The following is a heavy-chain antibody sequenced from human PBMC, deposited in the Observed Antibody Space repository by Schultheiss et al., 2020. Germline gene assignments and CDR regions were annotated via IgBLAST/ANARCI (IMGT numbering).Heavy chain of an antibody. V-gene: IGHV4-39*01. CDR3: VGGLLVHYYYYYYMDV. CDR2: IYYSGST. J-gene: IGHJ6*03. D-gene: IGHD3-10*01. CDR1: GGSISSSSYY. Sequence: SQTLSLTCTVSGGSISSSSYYWGWIRQPPGKGLEWIGSIYYSGSTYYNPSLKSRVTISVDTSKNQFSLKLSSVTAADTAVYYYVGGLLVHYYYYYYMDVWGKGTTVTVSS.